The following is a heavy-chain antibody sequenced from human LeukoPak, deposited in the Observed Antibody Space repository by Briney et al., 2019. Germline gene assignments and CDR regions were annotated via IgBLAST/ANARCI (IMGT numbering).Heavy chain of an antibody. CDR2: ISYTVTS. CDR3: ARVGDWNDLVY. Sequence: SETLSLTCTVSGGSISTYYWSWIRQPPGKGLEWIGYISYTVTSNDNPSLQSRVTISVDTYKIQFSLKLSSVTAADTAVYYCARVGDWNDLVYWGQGTLVTVSS. CDR1: GGSISTYY. J-gene: IGHJ4*02. D-gene: IGHD1-1*01. V-gene: IGHV4-59*01.